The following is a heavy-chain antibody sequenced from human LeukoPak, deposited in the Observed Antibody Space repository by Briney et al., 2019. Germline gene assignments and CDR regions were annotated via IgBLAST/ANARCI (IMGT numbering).Heavy chain of an antibody. CDR1: GYTFTSYD. CDR2: MNPNSGNT. CDR3: ARAGYYYDSSGYYKGNFDY. J-gene: IGHJ4*02. Sequence: ASVKVSCKASGYTFTSYDINWVRQATGQGLEWMGWMNPNSGNTGYAQKFQGRVTMTRNTSISTAYMELSSLRSEDTAVYYCARAGYYYDSSGYYKGNFDYWGQGTLVTVSS. V-gene: IGHV1-8*01. D-gene: IGHD3-22*01.